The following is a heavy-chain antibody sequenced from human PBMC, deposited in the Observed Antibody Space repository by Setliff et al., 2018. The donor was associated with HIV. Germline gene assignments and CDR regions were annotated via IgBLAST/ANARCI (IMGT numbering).Heavy chain of an antibody. J-gene: IGHJ4*01. V-gene: IGHV4-39*02. Sequence: SETLSLTCTVSGGSISSSSYYWGWIRQPPGKGLEWIGSIYYSGSTYYSPSLKSRITISLDTSKRQFSLTMTSVTAADTAVYYCARGLSSQTYWGTRPLGLDYWGQGSLVTVSS. CDR3: ARGLSSQTYWGTRPLGLDY. D-gene: IGHD2-2*01. CDR2: IYYSGST. CDR1: GGSISSSSYY.